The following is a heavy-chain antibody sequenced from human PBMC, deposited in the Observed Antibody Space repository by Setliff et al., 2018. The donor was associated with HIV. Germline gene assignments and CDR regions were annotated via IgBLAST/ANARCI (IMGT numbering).Heavy chain of an antibody. J-gene: IGHJ5*02. CDR3: AKSGTYGSGSSYEYNWLDP. CDR1: GFIFRSFA. D-gene: IGHD3-10*01. CDR2: ISGSGTNT. Sequence: GGSLRLSCAASGFIFRSFAMKWVRQAPGKGLEWVSVISGSGTNTNYADSVKGRFTISREYSNNVVHLQMNRLRAEDTAVYYCAKSGTYGSGSSYEYNWLDPWGQGTLVTVSS. V-gene: IGHV3-23*01.